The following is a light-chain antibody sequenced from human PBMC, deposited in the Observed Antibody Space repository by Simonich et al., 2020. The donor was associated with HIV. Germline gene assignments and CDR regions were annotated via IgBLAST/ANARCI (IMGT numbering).Light chain of an antibody. CDR3: QQANSFPIT. CDR2: AAS. CDR1: EVITSY. V-gene: IGKV1-12*01. Sequence: DIQMTQYPSSVSASVGDRVTLTCRASEVITSYLAWYQQKPGQAPKLLIFAASSLQSGVPARFSGSGSGTDFTLTISSLQPEDFAIYYCQQANSFPITFGQRTRLEIK. J-gene: IGKJ5*01.